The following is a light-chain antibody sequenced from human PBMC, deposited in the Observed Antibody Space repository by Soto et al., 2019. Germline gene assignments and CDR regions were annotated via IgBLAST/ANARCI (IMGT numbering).Light chain of an antibody. J-gene: IGKJ1*01. Sequence: DVQMTQSPSSVSASVGDRVTITWWASQDITSWLAWYQQKPGTAPRLLIYSASIRQSGVPSRFSGSGSGTDFTLTISGLQPGDFATYYCQQSFSTLWTFGQGTKV. CDR2: SAS. CDR3: QQSFSTLWT. V-gene: IGKV1-12*01. CDR1: QDITSW.